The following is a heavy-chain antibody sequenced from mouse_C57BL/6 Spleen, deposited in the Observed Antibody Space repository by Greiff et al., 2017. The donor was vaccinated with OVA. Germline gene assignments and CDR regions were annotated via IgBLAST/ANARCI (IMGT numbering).Heavy chain of an antibody. CDR3: ATGYYGY. Sequence: EVMLVESGGGLVKPGGSLKLSCAASGFTFSDYGMHWVRQAPEKGLEWVAYISRGSSTIYYADTVKGRFTISRDNAKNTLFLQMTSLRSEDTAMYYCATGYYGYWGQGTTLTVSS. CDR1: GFTFSDYG. J-gene: IGHJ2*01. V-gene: IGHV5-17*01. D-gene: IGHD2-3*01. CDR2: ISRGSSTI.